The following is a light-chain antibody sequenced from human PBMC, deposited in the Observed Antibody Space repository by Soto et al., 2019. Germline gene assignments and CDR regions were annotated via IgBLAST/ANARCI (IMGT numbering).Light chain of an antibody. CDR2: DAS. J-gene: IGKJ1*01. V-gene: IGKV1-5*01. CDR1: KSISSW. CDR3: QQYNSYRWT. Sequence: DIQMTQSPSTLSASVGDRVTITCRASKSISSWLAWYQQKPGKAPKLLIYDASSLESGVPSRFSGSGSGTEFTFTISSLQPDDFATYYCQQYNSYRWTFGQGTKVDIK.